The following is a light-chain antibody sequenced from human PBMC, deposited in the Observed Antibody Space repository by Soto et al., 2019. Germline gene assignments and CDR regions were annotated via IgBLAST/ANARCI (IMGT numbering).Light chain of an antibody. CDR3: QAWDSGTAV. CDR1: KLRDKY. Sequence: SYELTQPPSVSVSPGQTASITCSGEKLRDKYACWYQRKPGQSPVLVIFLDTERPSGIPERFSGSTSGNTATLTISGTQAADEADYYCQAWDSGTAVFGGGTQLTV. V-gene: IGLV3-1*01. CDR2: LDT. J-gene: IGLJ2*01.